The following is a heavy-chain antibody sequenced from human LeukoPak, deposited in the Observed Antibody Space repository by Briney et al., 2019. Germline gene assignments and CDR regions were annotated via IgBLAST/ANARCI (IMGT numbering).Heavy chain of an antibody. D-gene: IGHD6-13*01. V-gene: IGHV4-39*01. Sequence: NPSETLSLTCTVSGGSISGGTYYWGWIRQPPGKGLEWIGTISYSGSTYYNPALKSRVTISVDTSKNQFSLKLSSVTAADTAVYYCARQRINSSSPSPTYYYYGMDVWGQGTTVTVSS. CDR1: GGSISGGTYY. CDR3: ARQRINSSSPSPTYYYYGMDV. CDR2: ISYSGST. J-gene: IGHJ6*02.